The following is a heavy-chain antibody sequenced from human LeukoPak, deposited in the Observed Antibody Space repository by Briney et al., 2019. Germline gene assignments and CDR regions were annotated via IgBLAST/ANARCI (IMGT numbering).Heavy chain of an antibody. CDR3: ARDLPVVALVMDY. V-gene: IGHV1-18*01. J-gene: IGHJ4*02. Sequence: ASVKVSFKASGYNFTNFGISWVRQAPGQGLEWMGWVSGYLKDANSAQKFYVKNTRYAERFHDRVTMTADTSTSTAYMELSSLKFDDTAVYLCARDLPVVALVMDYWGQGTLITVSS. CDR1: GYNFTNFG. CDR2: VSGYLKDANSAQKFYVKNT. D-gene: IGHD2-15*01.